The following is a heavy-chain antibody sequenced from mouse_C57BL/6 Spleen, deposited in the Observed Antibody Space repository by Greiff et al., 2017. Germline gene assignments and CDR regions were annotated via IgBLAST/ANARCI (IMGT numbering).Heavy chain of an antibody. J-gene: IGHJ1*03. CDR1: GFSFTSYG. Sequence: QVQLKQSGPGLVQPSPSLSITCTASGFSFTSYGVHWVRQTPGKGLEWLGVIWRGGRTNYNAAFISRLSISKDNSKSQVFFKMNSLQADDTAIYYCARKDPNWDWYFDVWGTGTTVTVSS. CDR2: IWRGGRT. V-gene: IGHV2-2*01. D-gene: IGHD4-1*01. CDR3: ARKDPNWDWYFDV.